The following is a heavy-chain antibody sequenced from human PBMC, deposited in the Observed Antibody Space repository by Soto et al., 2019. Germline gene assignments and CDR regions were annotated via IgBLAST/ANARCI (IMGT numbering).Heavy chain of an antibody. D-gene: IGHD6-19*01. V-gene: IGHV3-30-3*01. CDR3: AREMYSSGWYYFDY. J-gene: IGHJ4*02. CDR1: GFTFSSYA. Sequence: QVQLVESGGGVVQPGRSLRLSCAASGFTFSSYAMHWVRQAPGTGLEWVAVISYDGSNKYYADSVKGRFTISRENSKNTLYLQVNSLRAEDTAVYYWAREMYSSGWYYFDYWGQGTLVTVSS. CDR2: ISYDGSNK.